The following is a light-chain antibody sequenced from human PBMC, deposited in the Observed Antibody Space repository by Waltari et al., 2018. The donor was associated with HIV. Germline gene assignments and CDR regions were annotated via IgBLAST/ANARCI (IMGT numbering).Light chain of an antibody. CDR2: DLE. CDR1: IVNVASSHF. V-gene: IGLV7-46*01. Sequence: VVTQAPSLPVSPGDPVPLSCASFIVNVASSHFPYWFQLKPGQAPRTLIYDLEKRHPLTPGRFSGSLDGGRAILTLSGALPEDEAEYFCLLSYNGVRFFGGGTTLTV. CDR3: LLSYNGVRF. J-gene: IGLJ2*01.